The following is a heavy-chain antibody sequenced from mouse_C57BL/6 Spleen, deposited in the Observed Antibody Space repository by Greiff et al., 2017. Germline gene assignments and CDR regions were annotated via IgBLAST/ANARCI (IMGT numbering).Heavy chain of an antibody. CDR2: ISDGGSYT. CDR1: GFTFSSYA. J-gene: IGHJ3*01. Sequence: EVKVEESGGGLVKPGGSLKLSCAASGFTFSSYAMSWVRQTPEKRLEWVATISDGGSYTYYPDNVKGRFTISRDNAKNNLYLQMSHLKSEDTAMYYCARDYDGSPLKNWGQGTLVTVSA. CDR3: ARDYDGSPLKN. D-gene: IGHD1-1*01. V-gene: IGHV5-4*01.